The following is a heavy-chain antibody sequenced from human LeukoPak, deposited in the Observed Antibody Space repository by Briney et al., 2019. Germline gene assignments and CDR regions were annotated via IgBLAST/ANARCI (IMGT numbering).Heavy chain of an antibody. V-gene: IGHV4-39*07. Sequence: PSETLSLTCTDSGGSISSSSYYWGWIRQPPGKGLEWIGSIYYSGSTYYNPSLKSRVTISVDTSKNQFSLKLSSVTAADTAVYYCARGGVVVVPAAAIRYSFWIDPWGQGTLVTVSS. CDR3: ARGGVVVVPAAAIRYSFWIDP. CDR1: GGSISSSSYY. CDR2: IYYSGST. D-gene: IGHD2-2*01. J-gene: IGHJ5*02.